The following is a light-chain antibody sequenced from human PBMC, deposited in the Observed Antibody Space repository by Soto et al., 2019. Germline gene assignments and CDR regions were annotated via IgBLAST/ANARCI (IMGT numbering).Light chain of an antibody. CDR1: SSDVGVYNY. J-gene: IGLJ2*01. V-gene: IGLV2-14*01. Sequence: QSALTQPASVSGSPGQSNTISCTGTSSDVGVYNYVSWYQQHLGKAPKLMIYEVSNRPSGISNRFSGSKSGNTASLTISGLQAEDEADYYCSSYTTSSAVVFGGGTKVTVL. CDR2: EVS. CDR3: SSYTTSSAVV.